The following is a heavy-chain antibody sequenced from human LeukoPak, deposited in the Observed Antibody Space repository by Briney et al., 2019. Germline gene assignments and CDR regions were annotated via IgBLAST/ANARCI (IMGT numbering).Heavy chain of an antibody. V-gene: IGHV4-59*08. J-gene: IGHJ6*03. CDR3: VRTRGGRYRPAHMDV. Sequence: SETLSLTCTVSGGSISSYYWSWIRQPPWKGLEWVGYVYFSGYTNYNPSLKSRVSMSVDMSKNQFSLILSSVPAADTAVYYCVRTRGGRYRPAHMDVWGKGTTVTVSS. CDR1: GGSISSYY. CDR2: VYFSGYT. D-gene: IGHD1-26*01.